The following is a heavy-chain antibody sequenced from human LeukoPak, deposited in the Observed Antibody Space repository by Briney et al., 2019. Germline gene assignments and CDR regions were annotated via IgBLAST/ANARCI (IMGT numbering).Heavy chain of an antibody. V-gene: IGHV3-21*01. J-gene: IGHJ6*03. CDR3: ARVGGYSYGGGYYYYMDV. CDR2: ISSSSSYI. Sequence: GGSLRLSCAVSGFTFSSYSMNWVRQAPGKGLEWVSSISSSSSYIYYADSVKGRFTISRDNAKNSLYLQMNSLRAEDTAVYYCARVGGYSYGGGYYYYMDVWGKGTTVTVSS. D-gene: IGHD5-18*01. CDR1: GFTFSSYS.